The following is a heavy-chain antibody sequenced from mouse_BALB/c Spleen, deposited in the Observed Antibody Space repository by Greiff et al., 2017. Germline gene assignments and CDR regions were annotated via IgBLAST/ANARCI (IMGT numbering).Heavy chain of an antibody. V-gene: IGHV5-6-5*01. CDR2: ISSGGST. CDR3: AKSEAYYYGSSDWYFDV. CDR1: GFTFSSYA. D-gene: IGHD1-1*01. Sequence: EVKLVESGGGLVKPGGSLKLSCAASGFTFSSYAMSWVRQTPEKRLEWVASISSGGSTYYPDSVKGRFTISRDNARNILYLQISSLRSEDTAMYYCAKSEAYYYGSSDWYFDVWGAGTTVTVSS. J-gene: IGHJ1*01.